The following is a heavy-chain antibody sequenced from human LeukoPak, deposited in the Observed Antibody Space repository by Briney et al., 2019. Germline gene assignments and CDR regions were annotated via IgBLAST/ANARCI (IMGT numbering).Heavy chain of an antibody. CDR1: GGSISSYY. V-gene: IGHV4-39*07. CDR3: AIGWDDDY. CDR2: IYYSGST. Sequence: SETLSLTCTVSGGSISSYYWSWIRQPPGKGLEWIGSIYYSGSTYYNPSLKSRVTISVDTSKNQFSLKVSSVTAADTAVYYCAIGWDDDYWGQGTLVTVSS. J-gene: IGHJ4*02. D-gene: IGHD6-19*01.